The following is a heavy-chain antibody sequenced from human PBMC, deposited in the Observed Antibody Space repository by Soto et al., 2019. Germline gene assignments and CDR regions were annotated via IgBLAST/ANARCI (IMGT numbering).Heavy chain of an antibody. D-gene: IGHD1-7*01. CDR1: GCSFTSNNW. V-gene: IGHV4-4*02. J-gene: IGHJ4*02. CDR2: IYRTGST. CDR3: ASRDLGTRGDY. Sequence: QVQLQESGPGLVKPSGTLSLTCAVSGCSFTSNNWWIWVRQLPGQGLEWIGEIYRTGSTNYNHSLKSLVTLSLEKSASQFTLTVTSLTASDTVGYVCASRDLGTRGDYWGQRTLDTVS.